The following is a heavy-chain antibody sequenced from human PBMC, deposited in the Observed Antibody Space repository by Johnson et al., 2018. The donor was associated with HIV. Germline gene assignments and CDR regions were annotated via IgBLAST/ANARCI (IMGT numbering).Heavy chain of an antibody. CDR2: ISFDGTNK. CDR3: ARGGAYCGGDCNAFDI. D-gene: IGHD2-21*02. Sequence: QVHLVESGGAVVQPGRSLRLSCAASGFTFRNYGMHWVRQAPGKGLEWVAVISFDGTNKYYAESVKGLSTISRDNAKNSLYLQMNSLRAEDTAVYYCARGGAYCGGDCNAFDIWGQGTMVTVSS. J-gene: IGHJ3*02. V-gene: IGHV3-30*03. CDR1: GFTFRNYG.